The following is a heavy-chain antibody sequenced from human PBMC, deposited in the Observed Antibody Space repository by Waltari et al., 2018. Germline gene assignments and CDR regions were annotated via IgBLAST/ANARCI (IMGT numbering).Heavy chain of an antibody. CDR1: GGSISSSNYY. CDR2: IYYSGST. J-gene: IGHJ4*02. V-gene: IGHV4-39*01. D-gene: IGHD1-26*01. CDR3: ARLDSRSGSYYFDY. Sequence: QLQLQESGPGLVKPSETLSLTCTVSGGSISSSNYYWRWIRQPPGKGLEWIGNIYYSGSTYYNPSLKSRVTTYIDTSRNQFSLKLSSVTAADTAVYFCARLDSRSGSYYFDYWGQGTLVTVCS.